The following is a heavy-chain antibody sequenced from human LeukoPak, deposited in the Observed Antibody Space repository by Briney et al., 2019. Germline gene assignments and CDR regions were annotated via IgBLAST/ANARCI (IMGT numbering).Heavy chain of an antibody. CDR1: GCTVSRYS. D-gene: IGHD3-3*01. Sequence: GGSLRLSCAASGCTVSRYSVNWVRQAAGKGLEWVSSITSSSSTYYSDSVKGRFTISRDNAKNSLYLQMNSLRVEDTAVYYCARVGFYDFWSGINFFDYWGQGTLVTVSS. CDR3: ARVGFYDFWSGINFFDY. V-gene: IGHV3-21*01. CDR2: ITSSSST. J-gene: IGHJ4*02.